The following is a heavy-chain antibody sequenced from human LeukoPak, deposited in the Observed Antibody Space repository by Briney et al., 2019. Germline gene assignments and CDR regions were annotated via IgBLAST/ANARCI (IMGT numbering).Heavy chain of an antibody. CDR2: ISSNGGST. CDR3: VKDLVGYCSGGTGPGDY. V-gene: IGHV3-64D*09. Sequence: PGGSLRLSCSASGFTFSSYAMHWVRQAPGKGLEYVSAISSNGGSTYYADSVKGRFTISRDNSKNTLYLQMSSLRADDTAVYYCVKDLVGYCSGGTGPGDYWGQGTLVTASS. J-gene: IGHJ4*02. D-gene: IGHD2-15*01. CDR1: GFTFSSYA.